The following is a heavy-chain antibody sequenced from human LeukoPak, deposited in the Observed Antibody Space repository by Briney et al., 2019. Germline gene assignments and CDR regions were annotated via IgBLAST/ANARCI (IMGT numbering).Heavy chain of an antibody. CDR3: ARAGNYFDTSGFHY. CDR2: ISPDDSVT. D-gene: IGHD3-22*01. J-gene: IGHJ4*02. Sequence: GESLKISCQASGFTFTTFWIGWVRQMPGIGLEWMGIISPDDSVTRYSPSFQGQVTISADKTISTAYLQWSSLKASDTAMYYCARAGNYFDTSGFHYWGQGTLVTVAS. V-gene: IGHV5-51*01. CDR1: GFTFTTFW.